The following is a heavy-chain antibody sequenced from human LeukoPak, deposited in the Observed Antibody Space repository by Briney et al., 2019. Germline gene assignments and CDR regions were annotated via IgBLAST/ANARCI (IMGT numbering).Heavy chain of an antibody. V-gene: IGHV4-59*01. CDR3: ARDTRSYDTSGYYYFDY. D-gene: IGHD3-22*01. CDR1: GGSISSYY. CDR2: IYSDGTT. Sequence: SETLSLTCTVSGGSISSYYWSRIRQAPGKGLEWIGYIYSDGTTSYSPSLRSRVTISIDTSRNQFSLKLSSVTAADAAVYYCARDTRSYDTSGYYYFDYWGQGALVTVSS. J-gene: IGHJ4*02.